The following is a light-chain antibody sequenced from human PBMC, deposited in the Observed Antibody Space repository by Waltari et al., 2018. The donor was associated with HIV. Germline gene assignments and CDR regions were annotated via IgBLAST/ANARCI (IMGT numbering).Light chain of an antibody. CDR2: RNN. CDR3: AAWRDSLSAVV. V-gene: IGLV1-47*01. CDR1: SSNIGTHY. J-gene: IGLJ2*01. Sequence: QSVLTQPPSASGTPGQRVTISCSGSSSNIGTHYVYWYQQLPGTAPKLLIYRNNQRPSGVPDRFSGSKSGTSASLAISGLRSEDEADYYCAAWRDSLSAVVFGGGTKLTVL.